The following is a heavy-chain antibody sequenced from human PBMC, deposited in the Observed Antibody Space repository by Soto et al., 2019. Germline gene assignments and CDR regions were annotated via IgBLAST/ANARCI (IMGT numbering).Heavy chain of an antibody. CDR2: ISGSGSST. D-gene: IGHD3-10*01. CDR3: AKDLTTYYFGSGTDY. V-gene: IGHV3-23*01. CDR1: GFTFSNYA. Sequence: GGSLRLSCAASGFTFSNYALSWVRQAPGKGLEWVSVISGSGSSTYYADSVKGRFTISRDNSKNTLYLQMNSLRAEDTAVYYCAKDLTTYYFGSGTDYWGQGTLVTVSS. J-gene: IGHJ4*02.